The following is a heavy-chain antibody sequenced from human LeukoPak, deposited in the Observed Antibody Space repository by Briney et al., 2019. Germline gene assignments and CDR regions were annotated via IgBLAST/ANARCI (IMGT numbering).Heavy chain of an antibody. J-gene: IGHJ4*02. CDR3: ARDLSQSRYCSGGGCYYY. V-gene: IGHV3-53*01. Sequence: GGSLRLSCAASGFTVSGNYMSWVRQAPGKGLEWVSVLYSGGTTYYADSVQGRFTISRDNSKHTLYLQMNSLRAEDTAVYYCARDLSQSRYCSGGGCYYYWGQGTLVTVSS. CDR2: LYSGGTT. D-gene: IGHD2-15*01. CDR1: GFTVSGNY.